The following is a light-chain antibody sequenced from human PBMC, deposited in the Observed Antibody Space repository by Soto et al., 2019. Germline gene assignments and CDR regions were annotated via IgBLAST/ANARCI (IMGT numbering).Light chain of an antibody. Sequence: EIVMTQSPATLSVSPGERATLSCRASQSVSSNLAWYQQKPGQAPRLLIYGASTRATDVPARFSGSGSGTEFTLTISSLQSEDFAVYYCQHRDNWSYIFGQGTKLEMK. CDR1: QSVSSN. V-gene: IGKV3-15*01. CDR3: QHRDNWSYI. J-gene: IGKJ2*01. CDR2: GAS.